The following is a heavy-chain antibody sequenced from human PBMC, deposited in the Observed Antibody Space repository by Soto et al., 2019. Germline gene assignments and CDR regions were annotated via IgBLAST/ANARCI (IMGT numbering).Heavy chain of an antibody. CDR2: FDPEDGET. J-gene: IGHJ3*02. D-gene: IGHD2-21*02. CDR1: GYTLTELS. CDR3: ATVFDRQLVRVTATGGDAFDI. V-gene: IGHV1-24*01. Sequence: ASVKVSCKVSGYTLTELSMHWVRQAPGKGLEWMGGFDPEDGETIYAQKFQGRVTMTEDTSTDTAYMELSSLRSEDTAVYYRATVFDRQLVRVTATGGDAFDIWGQGTMVTVSS.